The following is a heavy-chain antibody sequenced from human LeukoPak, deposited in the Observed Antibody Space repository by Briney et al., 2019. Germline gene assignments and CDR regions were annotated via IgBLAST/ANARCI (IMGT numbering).Heavy chain of an antibody. V-gene: IGHV3-66*01. CDR1: GFTVSSNY. CDR3: AREASLDDYGDYVFDY. D-gene: IGHD4-17*01. J-gene: IGHJ4*02. CDR2: IYSGGST. Sequence: GGSLRLSCAASGFTVSSNYMSWVRQAPGKGLEWVSVIYSGGSTYYADSVKGRFTISRDNAKNSLYLQMNSLRAEDTAVYYCAREASLDDYGDYVFDYWGQGTLVTVSS.